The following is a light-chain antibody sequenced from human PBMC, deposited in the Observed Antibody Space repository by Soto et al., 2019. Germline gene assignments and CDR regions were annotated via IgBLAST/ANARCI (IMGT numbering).Light chain of an antibody. J-gene: IGKJ1*01. CDR2: SAS. CDR3: LQVNSFPRT. V-gene: IGKV1-12*01. Sequence: IQMTQSPSSLSASIGDRVTITCRASQGIGVRLAWFQQKPGKAPQYLIQSASILQSGVPSRFSGSGSGTEFILTINSLQPEDVAIYYCLQVNSFPRTFGQGTKGDIK. CDR1: QGIGVR.